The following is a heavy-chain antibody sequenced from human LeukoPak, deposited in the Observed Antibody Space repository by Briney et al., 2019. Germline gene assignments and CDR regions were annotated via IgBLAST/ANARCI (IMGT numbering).Heavy chain of an antibody. D-gene: IGHD1-1*01. J-gene: IGHJ5*02. CDR1: GFTFSSYA. V-gene: IGHV3-23*01. Sequence: PGGSLRLSCAASGFTFSSYAMSWVRQAPEKGLEWVSAISGSGGSTYYADSVKDRFTISRDNSKNTLYLQMNSLRAEDTAVYYCAKDLVRRTTTWGQGTLVTVSS. CDR3: AKDLVRRTTT. CDR2: ISGSGGST.